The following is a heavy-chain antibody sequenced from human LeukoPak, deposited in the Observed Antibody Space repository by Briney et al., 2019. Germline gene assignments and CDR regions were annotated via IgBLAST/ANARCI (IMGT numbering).Heavy chain of an antibody. CDR1: GGSISSGGYY. CDR2: IYHSGST. V-gene: IGHV4-30-2*01. CDR3: ARGEDSNFAI. D-gene: IGHD4-11*01. Sequence: SETLSLTCTVSGGSISSGGYYWSWIRQPPGKGLEWIGYIYHSGSTYYNPSLKSRVTISVDTSKNQFSLKLSSVTAADTAVYYCARGEDSNFAIWGQGTMVTVSS. J-gene: IGHJ3*02.